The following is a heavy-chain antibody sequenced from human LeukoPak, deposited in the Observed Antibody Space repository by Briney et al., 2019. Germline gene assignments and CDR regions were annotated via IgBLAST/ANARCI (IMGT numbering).Heavy chain of an antibody. Sequence: ASVKVSCKASGYTFTSYYMHWVRQAPGQGLEWMGWINPNSGGTNYAQKFQGWVTMTRDTSISTAYMELSRLRSDDTAVYYCARGGVDTARGFYYYGMDVWGQGTTVTVSS. J-gene: IGHJ6*02. V-gene: IGHV1-2*04. CDR2: INPNSGGT. D-gene: IGHD5-18*01. CDR1: GYTFTSYY. CDR3: ARGGVDTARGFYYYGMDV.